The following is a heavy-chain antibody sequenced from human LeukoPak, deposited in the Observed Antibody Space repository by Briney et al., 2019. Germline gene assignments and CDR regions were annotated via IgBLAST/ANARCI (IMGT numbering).Heavy chain of an antibody. CDR3: ARLGRYYDSSGYYPLWFDY. Sequence: PSETLSLTCTVSGGSISSYYWSWIRQPPGKGPEWIGYIYYSGSTNYNPSLKSRVTISVDTSKNQFTLKLSSVTAADTAVYYCARLGRYYDSSGYYPLWFDYWGQGTLVTVSS. CDR2: IYYSGST. V-gene: IGHV4-59*08. D-gene: IGHD3-22*01. CDR1: GGSISSYY. J-gene: IGHJ4*02.